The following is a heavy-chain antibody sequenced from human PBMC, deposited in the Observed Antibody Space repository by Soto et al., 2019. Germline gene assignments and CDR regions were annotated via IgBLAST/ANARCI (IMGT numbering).Heavy chain of an antibody. CDR2: IIPIFRTA. Sequence: QVQLVQSGAEVKKPGSSVKVSCKASGGTFSSYAISWVRQAPGQGLERMGGIIPIFRTANYAQKFQGRVTITADKSTSTAYMELSSMRSEDTAVYYCARGAAMYYYDSSGYYSAFDYWGQGTLVTVSS. V-gene: IGHV1-69*06. J-gene: IGHJ4*02. CDR1: GGTFSSYA. D-gene: IGHD3-22*01. CDR3: ARGAAMYYYDSSGYYSAFDY.